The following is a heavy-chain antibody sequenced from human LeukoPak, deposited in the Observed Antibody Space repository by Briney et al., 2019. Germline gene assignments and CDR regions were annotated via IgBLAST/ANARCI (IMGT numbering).Heavy chain of an antibody. CDR3: ARDFVPGSPDYFDF. J-gene: IGHJ4*02. Sequence: GGSLRLSCAASQFSFRDYAMHWVRQPPDKGLEGVAVISDDGSIKIYRDYVKGRFTISRDTSKNTLYLEMNSLRADDTALYYCARDFVPGSPDYFDFWGQGTLVTVSS. CDR1: QFSFRDYA. D-gene: IGHD3-10*01. V-gene: IGHV3-30*04. CDR2: ISDDGSIK.